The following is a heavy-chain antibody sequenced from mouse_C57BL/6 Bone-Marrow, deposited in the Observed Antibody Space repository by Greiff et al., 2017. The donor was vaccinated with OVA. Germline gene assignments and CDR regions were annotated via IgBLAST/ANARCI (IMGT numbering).Heavy chain of an antibody. D-gene: IGHD1-1*01. Sequence: VQLQQSGAELARPGASVKMSCKASGYTFTSYTMHWVKQRPGQGLEWIGYINPSSGYTKYNQKFKDKATLTADKSSSTAYMQLSSLTSEDSAVYYCAESPTTVVRFDYWGQGTTHTVSS. J-gene: IGHJ2*01. CDR2: INPSSGYT. CDR1: GYTFTSYT. V-gene: IGHV1-4*01. CDR3: AESPTTVVRFDY.